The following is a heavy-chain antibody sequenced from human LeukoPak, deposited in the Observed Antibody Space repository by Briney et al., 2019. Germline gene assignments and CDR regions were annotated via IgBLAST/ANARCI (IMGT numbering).Heavy chain of an antibody. CDR2: ISASNGNT. Sequence: ASVKVSCKASGYTFSSYGISWVRQAPGQGLEWMGGISASNGNTNYAQKLQDRVTMTTDTSTSTAYMELRSLRSDDTAVYYCARDFGDDAFDIWGQGTMVTVSS. J-gene: IGHJ3*02. CDR1: GYTFSSYG. V-gene: IGHV1-18*01. CDR3: ARDFGDDAFDI. D-gene: IGHD3-10*01.